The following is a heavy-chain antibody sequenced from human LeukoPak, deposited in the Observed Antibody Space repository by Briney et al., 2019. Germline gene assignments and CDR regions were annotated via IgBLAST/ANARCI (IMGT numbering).Heavy chain of an antibody. D-gene: IGHD5-12*01. CDR3: ARLRGYSGYDNYYYGMDV. CDR1: GYTFTSYY. CDR2: INPSGGST. Sequence: GASVKVSCKASGYTFTSYYMHWVRQAPGQGLEWMGIINPSGGSTSYVQKFQGRVTMTRDTSTSTVYMELSSLRSEDTAVYYCARLRGYSGYDNYYYGMDVWGQGTTVTVSS. J-gene: IGHJ6*02. V-gene: IGHV1-46*01.